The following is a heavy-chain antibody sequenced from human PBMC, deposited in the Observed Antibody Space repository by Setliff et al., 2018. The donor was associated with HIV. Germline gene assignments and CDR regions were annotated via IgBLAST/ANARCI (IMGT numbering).Heavy chain of an antibody. J-gene: IGHJ4*02. CDR3: ARRVPPIPSGDLDY. D-gene: IGHD4-17*01. V-gene: IGHV1-46*01. Sequence: ASVKVSCKASGYTFTSYYMHWVRQAPGQGLEWMGIINPSGGTITYAQKFQGRVTMTRDTSASTVYMELSSLRSDDTAVYYCARRVPPIPSGDLDYWGQGTLVTVSS. CDR1: GYTFTSYY. CDR2: INPSGGTI.